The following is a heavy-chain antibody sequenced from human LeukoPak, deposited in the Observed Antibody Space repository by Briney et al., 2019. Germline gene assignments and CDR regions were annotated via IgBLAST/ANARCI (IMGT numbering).Heavy chain of an antibody. CDR2: ISVGGADT. V-gene: IGHV3-23*01. D-gene: IGHD2-2*01. Sequence: GGSLRLSCAASGFIFSSYVMGWVRQAPGKGLEWVSSISVGGADTFVSDSVKGRFTITRENSKNTLYLQMMGLRVEDTAVYYCARLSKHKEERVRGYCSSTSCPKGAFDIWGQGTMVTVSS. CDR3: ARLSKHKEERVRGYCSSTSCPKGAFDI. J-gene: IGHJ3*02. CDR1: GFIFSSYV.